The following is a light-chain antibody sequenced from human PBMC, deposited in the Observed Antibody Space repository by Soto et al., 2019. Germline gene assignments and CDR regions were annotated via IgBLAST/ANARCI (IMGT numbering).Light chain of an antibody. J-gene: IGKJ5*01. CDR2: ATS. CDR1: LSVYSS. Sequence: SSLSVYSSLAWYQQRPGQDPRILLYATSIRVTGVPARFSGSGSGTEFTPPTSSLQSEDSAVYYCHQHNNWPPFTFGQGTQLEIK. CDR3: HQHNNWPPFT. V-gene: IGKV3-15*01.